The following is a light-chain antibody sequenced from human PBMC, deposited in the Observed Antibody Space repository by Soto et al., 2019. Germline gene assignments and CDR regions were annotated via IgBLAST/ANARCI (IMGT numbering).Light chain of an antibody. CDR1: QSVSSSS. J-gene: IGKJ5*01. Sequence: EIVLTQSPGTLSLSPGERATLSCRASQSVSSSSLAWYRQRPGQAPSLLIYGAYRRSTGIPDRFSGSGSGTDLNIIISRLEPEDVAVYYCQQYGRSPPITFGQGTRLDIK. CDR2: GAY. CDR3: QQYGRSPPIT. V-gene: IGKV3-20*01.